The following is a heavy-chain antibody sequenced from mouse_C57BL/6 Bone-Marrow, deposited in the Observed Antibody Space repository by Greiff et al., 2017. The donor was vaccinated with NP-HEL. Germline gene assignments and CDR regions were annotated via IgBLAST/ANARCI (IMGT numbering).Heavy chain of an antibody. Sequence: EVKLQESGPGLVKPSQSLSLSCSVTGYSITSGYYWNWIRQFPGNKLEWMGYISYDGSNNYNPSLKNRISITRDTSKNQFFLKLNSVTTEDTATYYCASLIYYPFAYWGQGTLVTVSA. V-gene: IGHV3-6*01. CDR1: GYSITSGYY. CDR3: ASLIYYPFAY. CDR2: ISYDGSN. J-gene: IGHJ3*01. D-gene: IGHD2-1*01.